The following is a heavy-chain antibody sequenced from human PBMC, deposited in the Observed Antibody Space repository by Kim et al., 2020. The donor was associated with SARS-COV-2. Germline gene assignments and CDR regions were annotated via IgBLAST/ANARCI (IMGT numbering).Heavy chain of an antibody. Sequence: SETLSLTCTVSGGSISSYYWSWIRQPPGKGLEWIGYIYYSGSTNYNPSLKSRVTISVDTSKNQFSLKLSSVTAADTAVYYCARVQIHIVPRTREYYYGMDVWGQGTTVTVSS. D-gene: IGHD2-8*01. V-gene: IGHV4-59*13. CDR3: ARVQIHIVPRTREYYYGMDV. CDR2: IYYSGST. J-gene: IGHJ6*02. CDR1: GGSISSYY.